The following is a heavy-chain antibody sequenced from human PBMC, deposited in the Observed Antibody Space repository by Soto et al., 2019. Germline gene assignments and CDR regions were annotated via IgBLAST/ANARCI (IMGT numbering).Heavy chain of an antibody. CDR3: ARAASYYDYVWGSSGGVY. D-gene: IGHD3-16*01. CDR1: GFTFSSYE. CDR2: ISSSGSTI. J-gene: IGHJ4*02. V-gene: IGHV3-48*03. Sequence: EVQLVESGGGLVQPGGSLRLSCAASGFTFSSYEMNWVRQAPGKGLEWVSYISSSGSTIYYADSVKGRFTISRDNAKNSLYLQMNSLGAEDTAVYYCARAASYYDYVWGSSGGVYWGQGTLVTLSS.